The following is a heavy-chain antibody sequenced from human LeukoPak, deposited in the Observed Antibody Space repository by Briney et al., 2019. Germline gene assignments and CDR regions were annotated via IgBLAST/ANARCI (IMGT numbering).Heavy chain of an antibody. D-gene: IGHD6-13*01. V-gene: IGHV3-53*01. Sequence: PGGSLRLSCAVSGFTVSSNYMNWVRQAPGKGLEWVSVMYSGGSTYYADSVKGRFTISRDNSKNTLYLQMNNLRVEDTAVYYCARSRSAAATDYWGQGTLVTVSS. J-gene: IGHJ4*02. CDR1: GFTVSSNY. CDR2: MYSGGST. CDR3: ARSRSAAATDY.